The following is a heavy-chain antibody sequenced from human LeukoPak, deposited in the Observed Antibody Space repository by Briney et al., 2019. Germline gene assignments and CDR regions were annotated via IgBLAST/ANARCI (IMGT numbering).Heavy chain of an antibody. CDR3: ARLAGTLTIGYCSSTSCSNWFDP. V-gene: IGHV5-51*01. Sequence: GESLKISCKGSGYSFTSYWIGWVRQMPGKGLEWMGIIYPGDSDTRYSPSFQGRVTISADKSISTAYLQWSSLKASDTAMYYCARLAGTLTIGYCSSTSCSNWFDPWGQGTLVTVSS. J-gene: IGHJ5*02. CDR2: IYPGDSDT. CDR1: GYSFTSYW. D-gene: IGHD2-2*01.